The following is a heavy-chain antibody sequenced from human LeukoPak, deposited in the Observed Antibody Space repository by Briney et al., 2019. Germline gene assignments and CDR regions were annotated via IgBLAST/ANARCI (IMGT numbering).Heavy chain of an antibody. CDR1: GYTFTSYD. Sequence: ASVKVSCKASGYTFTSYDINWERQATGQGLEWMGWMNPNSGNTGYAQKFQGRVTMTRNTSISTAYMELSSLRSEDTAVYYCARGPGYSSSPDYWGQGTLVTVSS. J-gene: IGHJ4*02. CDR3: ARGPGYSSSPDY. V-gene: IGHV1-8*01. D-gene: IGHD6-6*01. CDR2: MNPNSGNT.